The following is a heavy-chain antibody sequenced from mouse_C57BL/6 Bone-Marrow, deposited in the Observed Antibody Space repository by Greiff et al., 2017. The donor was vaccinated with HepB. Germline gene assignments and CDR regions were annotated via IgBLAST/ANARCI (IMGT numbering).Heavy chain of an antibody. J-gene: IGHJ4*01. V-gene: IGHV1-80*01. D-gene: IGHD2-5*01. CDR1: GYAFSSYW. CDR3: ARAYYSNYGLYYAMDY. Sequence: VKLQHSGAELVKPGASVKISCKASGYAFSSYWMNWVKQRPGKGLEWIGQIYPGDGDTNYNGKFKGKATLTADKSSSTAYMQLSSLTSEDSAVYFCARAYYSNYGLYYAMDYWGQGTSVTVSS. CDR2: IYPGDGDT.